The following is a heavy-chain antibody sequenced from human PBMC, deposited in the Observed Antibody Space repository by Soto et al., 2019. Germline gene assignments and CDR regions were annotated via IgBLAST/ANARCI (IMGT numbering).Heavy chain of an antibody. D-gene: IGHD6-13*01. CDR3: AKDIVPSKYSSSWYPFDY. Sequence: GGSLRLSCAASGFTFDDYAMHWVRQAPGKGLEWVSGISWNSGSIGYADSVKGRFTISRDNAKNSLYLQMNSLRAEDTALYYCAKDIVPSKYSSSWYPFDYWGQGTLVTVSS. CDR1: GFTFDDYA. CDR2: ISWNSGSI. J-gene: IGHJ4*02. V-gene: IGHV3-9*01.